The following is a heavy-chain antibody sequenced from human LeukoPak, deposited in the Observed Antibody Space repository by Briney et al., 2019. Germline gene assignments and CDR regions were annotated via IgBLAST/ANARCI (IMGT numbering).Heavy chain of an antibody. CDR2: ISSSGSTI. J-gene: IGHJ4*02. Sequence: GGSLRLSCAASGFTFSSYEMNWVRQAPGKGLEWVSYISSSGSTIYYADSVKGRFTISRDNAKNSLYLQMNSLRAEDTAVYYCARDRGGGSSWSYDYWGQGTLVTVS. V-gene: IGHV3-48*03. CDR1: GFTFSSYE. CDR3: ARDRGGGSSWSYDY. D-gene: IGHD6-13*01.